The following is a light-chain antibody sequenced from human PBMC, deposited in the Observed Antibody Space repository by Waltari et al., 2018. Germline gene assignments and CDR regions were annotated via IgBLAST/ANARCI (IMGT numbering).Light chain of an antibody. CDR1: QTTNRW. CDR3: QQYISYSLT. Sequence: DIQMTQSPSTVSASVGDRVTITCRASQTTNRWLVWYQQKPGKAPKLLIYRSSILESGVPSRFSGSGSGTEFTLTISSLQPDDFATYYCQQYISYSLTFGQGTKVEIK. CDR2: RSS. J-gene: IGKJ1*01. V-gene: IGKV1-5*03.